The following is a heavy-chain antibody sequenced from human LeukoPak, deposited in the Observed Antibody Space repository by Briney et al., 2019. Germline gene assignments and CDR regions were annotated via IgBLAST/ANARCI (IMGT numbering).Heavy chain of an antibody. V-gene: IGHV3-30*18. CDR2: ISYDGSNK. J-gene: IGHJ2*01. CDR3: AKEAAEEYFDL. Sequence: GGFLRLSCAASGFTFSSYGMHWVRQAPGKGLEWVAVISYDGSNKYYADSVKGRFTISRDNSKNTLYLQMNSLRAEDTAVYYCAKEAAEEYFDLWGRGTLVTVSS. CDR1: GFTFSSYG.